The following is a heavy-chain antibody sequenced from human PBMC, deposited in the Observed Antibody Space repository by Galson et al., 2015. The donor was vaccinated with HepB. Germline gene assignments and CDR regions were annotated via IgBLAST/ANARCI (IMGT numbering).Heavy chain of an antibody. D-gene: IGHD3-3*01. CDR3: ARLTYYDFWSGYLRGDYYYYYMDV. V-gene: IGHV5-51*01. Sequence: QSGAEVKKPGESLKISCKGSGYSFTSYWIGWVRQMPGKGLEWMGIIYPGDSDTRYSPSFQGQVTISADKSISTAYLQWSSLKASDPAMYYCARLTYYDFWSGYLRGDYYYYYMDVWGKGTAVTVSS. CDR2: IYPGDSDT. J-gene: IGHJ6*03. CDR1: GYSFTSYW.